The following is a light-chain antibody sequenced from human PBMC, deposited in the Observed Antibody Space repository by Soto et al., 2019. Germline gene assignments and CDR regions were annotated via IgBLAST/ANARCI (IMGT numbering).Light chain of an antibody. CDR1: QSLTNNY. J-gene: IGKJ1*01. CDR2: GAS. V-gene: IGKV3-20*01. Sequence: IVFTPCPGALSFSPREKGPPSRRASQSLTNNYVAWYQKKPGRALRLLIDGASTRATGIPDRCSGSGSGTDFTLTISRLEPEDVAVYYCQQYEAVVTFGQGTKVDIK. CDR3: QQYEAVVT.